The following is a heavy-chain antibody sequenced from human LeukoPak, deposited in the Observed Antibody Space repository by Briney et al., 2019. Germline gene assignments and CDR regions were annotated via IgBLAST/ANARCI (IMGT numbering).Heavy chain of an antibody. CDR2: INHSGST. J-gene: IGHJ1*01. Sequence: PSETLSLTCAVYGVSFSGYYWSWIRQPPGKGLEWIGEINHSGSTNYNPSLKSRVTISVDRSRNQFSLKLSSVTAADTAVYYCASGSSGYYPAEYFQHWGQGTLVTVSS. CDR3: ASGSSGYYPAEYFQH. CDR1: GVSFSGYY. D-gene: IGHD3-22*01. V-gene: IGHV4-34*01.